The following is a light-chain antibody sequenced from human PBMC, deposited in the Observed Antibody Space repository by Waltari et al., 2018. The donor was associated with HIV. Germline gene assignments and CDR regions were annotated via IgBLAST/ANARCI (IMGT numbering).Light chain of an antibody. CDR3: QAWDSNTYV. V-gene: IGLV3-1*01. Sequence: SYELTQPPSVSVSPGQTASITCSGDKLGDNYACWYQQKPGQSPVVVIYQDNRRPSGIPERFSGSNSGNTATLTISGTQAMDEADYYCQAWDSNTYVFGTGTKVTVL. J-gene: IGLJ1*01. CDR1: KLGDNY. CDR2: QDN.